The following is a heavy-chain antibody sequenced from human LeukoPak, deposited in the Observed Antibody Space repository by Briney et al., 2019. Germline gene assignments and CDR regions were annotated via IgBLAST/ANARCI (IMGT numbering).Heavy chain of an antibody. CDR1: GGSISSYY. J-gene: IGHJ6*02. CDR3: ARDRPMYYYYGMDV. D-gene: IGHD2-2*01. V-gene: IGHV4-59*12. CDR2: IYYSGST. Sequence: SETLSLTCTVSGGSISSYYWSWIRQPPGKGLEWIGYIYYSGSTNYNPSLRSRVTMSVDTSKNQFSLKLSSVTAADTAVYYCARDRPMYYYYGMDVWGPGTTVTVSS.